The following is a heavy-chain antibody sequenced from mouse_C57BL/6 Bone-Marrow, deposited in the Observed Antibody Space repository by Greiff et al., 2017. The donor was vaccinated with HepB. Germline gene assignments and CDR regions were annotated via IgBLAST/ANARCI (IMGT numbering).Heavy chain of an antibody. D-gene: IGHD1-1*01. CDR2: IYPGDGDT. J-gene: IGHJ3*01. V-gene: IGHV1-80*01. Sequence: VKVVESGAELVKPGASVKISCKASGYAFSSYWMNWVKQRPGKGLEWIGQIYPGDGDTNYNGKFKGKATLTADKSSSTAYMQLSSLTSEDSAVYFCARGDITTVVGFETYWGQGTLVTVSA. CDR1: GYAFSSYW. CDR3: ARGDITTVVGFETY.